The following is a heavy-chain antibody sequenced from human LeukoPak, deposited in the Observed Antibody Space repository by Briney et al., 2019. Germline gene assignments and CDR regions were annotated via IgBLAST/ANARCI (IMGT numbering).Heavy chain of an antibody. CDR3: ARREKANTQYGSFDY. D-gene: IGHD5-24*01. CDR1: TFSSYA. V-gene: IGHV1-69*01. Sequence: TFSSYAXSWVRQAPGQGLEWMGGIIPIFGTANYAQKFQGRVTITADESKSTDYMELSSLRSEDTAVYYCARREKANTQYGSFDYWGQGTLVTVSS. J-gene: IGHJ4*02. CDR2: IIPIFGTA.